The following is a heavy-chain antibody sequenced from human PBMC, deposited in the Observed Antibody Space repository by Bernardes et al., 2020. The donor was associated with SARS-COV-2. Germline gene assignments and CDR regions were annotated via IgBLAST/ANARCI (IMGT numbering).Heavy chain of an antibody. J-gene: IGHJ4*02. Sequence: GGSLRLSCTASGFTYSDYWMTWLRRAPGKGLECVANIKPDGSEQFYVDSVKGRFTISRDNANNAVYLQMNSLRGEDTAIYFCGRPGRWQQPIDYWGQGTLVTVSS. D-gene: IGHD1-1*01. V-gene: IGHV3-7*01. CDR2: IKPDGSEQ. CDR1: GFTYSDYW. CDR3: GRPGRWQQPIDY.